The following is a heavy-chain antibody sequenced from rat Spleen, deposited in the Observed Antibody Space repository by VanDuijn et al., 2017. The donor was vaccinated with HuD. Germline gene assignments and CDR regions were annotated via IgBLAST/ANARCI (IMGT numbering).Heavy chain of an antibody. CDR2: IIYDGSGT. J-gene: IGHJ3*01. CDR1: GLTFSSYD. Sequence: EVQLVESGGGLAQPGRSMKLSCIASGLTFSSYDMAWVRQAPKKGLEWVAIIIYDGSGTYYRDSVKGRFTASRDDAKNTQYLQMDSLRSEDTATYYCARHGGLRDWFAYWGQGTLVTVSS. CDR3: ARHGGLRDWFAY. D-gene: IGHD1-11*01. V-gene: IGHV5-7*01.